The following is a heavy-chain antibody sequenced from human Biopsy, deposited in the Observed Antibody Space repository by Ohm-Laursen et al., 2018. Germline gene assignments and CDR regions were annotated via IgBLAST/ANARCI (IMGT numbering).Heavy chain of an antibody. V-gene: IGHV4-4*07. CDR3: ARDRDRRGWFDP. CDR2: IYTSGIT. D-gene: IGHD1-14*01. J-gene: IGHJ5*02. Sequence: SDTLSLTCTVSGGSLSSYSWSWIRQPAGKGLEWIGQIYTSGITNYNPSLKSRVIMSVDTSKNKFSLRVISVTAAGTAVYYCARDRDRRGWFDPWGQGTLVTVSS. CDR1: GGSLSSYS.